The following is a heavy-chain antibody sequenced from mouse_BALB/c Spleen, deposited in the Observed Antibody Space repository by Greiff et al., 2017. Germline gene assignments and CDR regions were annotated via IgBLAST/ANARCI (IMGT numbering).Heavy chain of an antibody. CDR2: INPSTGYT. CDR1: GYTFTSYW. J-gene: IGHJ4*01. Sequence: QVHVKQSGAELAKPGASVKMSCKASGYTFTSYWMHWVKQRPGQGLEWIGYINPSTGYTEYNQKFKDKATLTADKSSSTAYMQLSSLTSEDSAVYYCASYYGRAMDYWGQGTSVTVSS. CDR3: ASYYGRAMDY. V-gene: IGHV1-7*01. D-gene: IGHD1-1*01.